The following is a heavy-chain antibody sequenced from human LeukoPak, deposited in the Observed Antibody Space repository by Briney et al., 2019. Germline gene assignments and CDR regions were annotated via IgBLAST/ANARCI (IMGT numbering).Heavy chain of an antibody. CDR2: ISGSGGST. V-gene: IGHV3-23*01. Sequence: GGSLRLSCAASGFTFSSYAMSWVRQAPGKGLEWVSAISGSGGSTYYADSVKGRFTISRDNSKNTLYLQMNSLRAEDTAVYYCAKALYGSGSYPPDAFDIWGQGTMVTVSS. J-gene: IGHJ3*02. D-gene: IGHD3-10*01. CDR3: AKALYGSGSYPPDAFDI. CDR1: GFTFSSYA.